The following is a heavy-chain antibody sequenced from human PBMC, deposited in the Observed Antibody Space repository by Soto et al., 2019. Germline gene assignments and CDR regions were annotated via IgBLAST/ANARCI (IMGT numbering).Heavy chain of an antibody. D-gene: IGHD6-6*01. J-gene: IGHJ4*02. V-gene: IGHV2-5*02. CDR3: AHSKYSRSSFDY. CDR2: IYWDDDK. CDR1: GFSLSTSDVG. Sequence: SGPTLVNPTQTLTLTSTFSGFSLSTSDVGVGWIRQPPGKALEWLAIIYWDDDKRYSPSLKSRLTITKDTSKNQVVLTVTNMDPVDTATYYCAHSKYSRSSFDYWGQGTLFAVSS.